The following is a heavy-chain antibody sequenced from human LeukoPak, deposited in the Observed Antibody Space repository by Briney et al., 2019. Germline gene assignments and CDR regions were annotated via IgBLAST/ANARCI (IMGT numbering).Heavy chain of an antibody. Sequence: KSSETLSLTCTVSGGSISSGGYYWSWIRQHPGKGLEWIGYIYYSGSTYYNPSLKSRVTISADTSKNQFSLKLSSVTAADTAVYYCARDHAGDMDFDYWGQGTLVTVSS. CDR2: IYYSGST. J-gene: IGHJ4*02. D-gene: IGHD1-14*01. V-gene: IGHV4-31*03. CDR1: GGSISSGGYY. CDR3: ARDHAGDMDFDY.